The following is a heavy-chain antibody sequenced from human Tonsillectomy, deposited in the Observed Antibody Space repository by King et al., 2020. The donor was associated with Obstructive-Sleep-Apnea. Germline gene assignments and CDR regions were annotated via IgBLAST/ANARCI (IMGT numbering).Heavy chain of an antibody. V-gene: IGHV3-72*01. CDR3: TSVGTNYYPDS. CDR2: RRNKVNSYTP. Sequence: VQLVESGGGSVQPGGSLRLSCAASGFTSSDHYMDGVRQAPGKGREWVARRRNKVNSYTPEYAASVAGRFTISRDDSNNLLYLQMNSLKAEDTAVYYCTSVGTNYYPDSWGQGTQVTVSP. J-gene: IGHJ4*02. CDR1: GFTSSDHY. D-gene: IGHD3-22*01.